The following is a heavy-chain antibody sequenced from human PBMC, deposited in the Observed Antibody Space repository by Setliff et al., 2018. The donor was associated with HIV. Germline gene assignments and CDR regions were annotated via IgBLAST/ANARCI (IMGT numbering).Heavy chain of an antibody. J-gene: IGHJ3*02. CDR1: SYSVTSGYY. CDR2: MYPSGSS. CDR3: ARILLYDSSAYFVNAFDI. D-gene: IGHD3-22*01. V-gene: IGHV4-38-2*02. Sequence: PSETLSLTCTVSSYSVTSGYYWAWIRQPPGKGLEWIGNMYPSGSSYFNPTLQSRVTMSADTSKKQFFLKLSSVTAADTAVYYCARILLYDSSAYFVNAFDIWGQGTVVTVSS.